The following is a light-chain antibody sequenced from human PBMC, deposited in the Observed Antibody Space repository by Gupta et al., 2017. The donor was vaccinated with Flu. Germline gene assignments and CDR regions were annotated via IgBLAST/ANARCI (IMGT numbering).Light chain of an antibody. V-gene: IGKV3D-20*01. J-gene: IGKJ2*01. CDR1: QSVPSSY. Sequence: EIVLTQSPGTLSLSPGERATLSCGASQSVPSSYLAWYQQKPGQAPRLLIYDASRRATGIPDRLRGSGSGADCTLTISRLETDDFAVYFGPQYGSAHPYTFGQGTKLDIK. CDR3: PQYGSAHPYT. CDR2: DAS.